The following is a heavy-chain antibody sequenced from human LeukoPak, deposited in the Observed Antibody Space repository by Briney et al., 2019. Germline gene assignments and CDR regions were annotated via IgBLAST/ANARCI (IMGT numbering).Heavy chain of an antibody. V-gene: IGHV4-31*11. J-gene: IGHJ4*02. CDR3: ARYYDSSGDFDY. D-gene: IGHD3-22*01. CDR2: IYYSGST. Sequence: PSETLSLTCAVSGGSISSGSYYWSWIRQLPGKGLEWIGYIYYSGSTYYNPFLKSRVTISVDTSKNQFSLKLSSVTAADTAVYYCARYYDSSGDFDYWGQGTLVTVSS. CDR1: GGSISSGSYY.